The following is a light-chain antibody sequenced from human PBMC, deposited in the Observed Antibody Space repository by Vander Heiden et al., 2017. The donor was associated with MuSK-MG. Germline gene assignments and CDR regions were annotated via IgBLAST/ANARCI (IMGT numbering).Light chain of an antibody. Sequence: IVLTQSPGTLSLSPGERVTLSCRASQTVTSNYLAWYQQKPGQAPRLLIFGASNRAARITDRFSGRGSVRDFTVTISRLEPEDIAVYYTQQEGSPPYTFGQGTKVEIK. V-gene: IGKV3-20*01. CDR2: GAS. J-gene: IGKJ2*01. CDR3: QQEGSPPYT. CDR1: QTVTSNY.